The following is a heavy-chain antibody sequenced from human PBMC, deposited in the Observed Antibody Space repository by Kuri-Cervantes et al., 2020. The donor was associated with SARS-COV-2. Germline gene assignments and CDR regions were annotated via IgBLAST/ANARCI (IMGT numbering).Heavy chain of an antibody. CDR1: GGSISSSSYY. Sequence: SETLSLTCTVSGGSISSSSYYWGWIRQPPGKGLEWIGYIYYSGSTYYNPSLKSLVTISVDTAKNQFSLKLSSVTAADTAVYYCARVDWNDSWFDPWGQGTLVTVSS. CDR3: ARVDWNDSWFDP. V-gene: IGHV4-39*07. D-gene: IGHD1-1*01. CDR2: IYYSGST. J-gene: IGHJ5*02.